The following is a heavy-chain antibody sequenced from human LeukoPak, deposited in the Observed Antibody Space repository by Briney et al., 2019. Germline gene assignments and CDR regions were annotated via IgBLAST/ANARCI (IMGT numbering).Heavy chain of an antibody. V-gene: IGHV4-61*02. CDR3: ARHYYDSSGYYPDRGEYYFDY. J-gene: IGHJ4*02. D-gene: IGHD3-22*01. CDR1: GGSISSNNYY. CDR2: IYTSGST. Sequence: PSQTLSLTCTVSGGSISSNNYYWSWVRQPAEKGLEWIGRIYTSGSTKYNPSLKSRVTISVDTSKNQFSLKLTSVTAADTAVYYCARHYYDSSGYYPDRGEYYFDYWGQGTLVTVSS.